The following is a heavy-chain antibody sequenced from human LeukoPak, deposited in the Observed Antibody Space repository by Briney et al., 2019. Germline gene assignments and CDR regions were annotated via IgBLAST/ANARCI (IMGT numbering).Heavy chain of an antibody. CDR3: AKNGDRGAYCSGGSCYPYYFYYMDV. CDR1: WFTVSSNY. CDR2: IYSGGST. Sequence: GGSLRLSCAASWFTVSSNYMSWVRQAPGKGLEWVSVIYSGGSTYYADSVKGRFTISRDNAQNSLYLLMNSLRAEDTAIYYCAKNGDRGAYCSGGSCYPYYFYYMDVWGKGTTVTVSS. V-gene: IGHV3-53*01. J-gene: IGHJ6*03. D-gene: IGHD2-15*01.